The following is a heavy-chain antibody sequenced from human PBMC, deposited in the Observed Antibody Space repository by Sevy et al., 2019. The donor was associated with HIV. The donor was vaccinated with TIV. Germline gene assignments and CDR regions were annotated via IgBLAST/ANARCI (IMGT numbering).Heavy chain of an antibody. D-gene: IGHD6-19*01. CDR2: IWYDGSKK. CDR3: ARERDENSSGWSVPFDN. Sequence: GGSLRLSCATSGFSFSTYGMHWVRQAPGKGLEWVAGIWYDGSKKQYADSVKGRFTISRDNSKNRMYLQMNSLRVEDTALFYCARERDENSSGWSVPFDNWGQGTLVTVSS. V-gene: IGHV3-33*01. J-gene: IGHJ4*02. CDR1: GFSFSTYG.